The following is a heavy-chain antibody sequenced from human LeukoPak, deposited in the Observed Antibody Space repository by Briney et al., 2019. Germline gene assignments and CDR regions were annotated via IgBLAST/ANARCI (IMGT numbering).Heavy chain of an antibody. CDR1: GHTFTSYG. D-gene: IGHD2-2*01. V-gene: IGHV1-18*01. Sequence: GASVKVSCKASGHTFTSYGISWVRQAPGQGLEWMGWISTYNDNTNYAQKFQGRVAMTTDTSTSTAYMELRSLRSDDTAVYYCARDLAVVVPAAMDWFDPWGQGTLVTVSS. J-gene: IGHJ5*02. CDR2: ISTYNDNT. CDR3: ARDLAVVVPAAMDWFDP.